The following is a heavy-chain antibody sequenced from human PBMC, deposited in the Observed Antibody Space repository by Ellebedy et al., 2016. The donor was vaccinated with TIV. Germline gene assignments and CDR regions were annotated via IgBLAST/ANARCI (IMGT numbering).Heavy chain of an antibody. CDR1: GYRFSSYG. Sequence: GGSLRLXXTASGYRFSSYGMHWVRQAPGKGLEWVGLVSFDGSKQFYPDSVKGRFTISRDDSKNTVFLHINSLTPEDSGVYYCATQDTSLVARVDHWGQGTLVIVS. CDR2: VSFDGSKQ. J-gene: IGHJ4*02. D-gene: IGHD5-18*01. CDR3: ATQDTSLVARVDH. V-gene: IGHV3-30*03.